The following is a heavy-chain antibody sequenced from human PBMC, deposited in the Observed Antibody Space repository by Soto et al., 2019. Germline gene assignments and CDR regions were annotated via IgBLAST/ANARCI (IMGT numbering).Heavy chain of an antibody. J-gene: IGHJ3*02. CDR2: INPNSGGT. V-gene: IGHV1-2*04. D-gene: IGHD3-22*01. CDR1: GYTFTGYY. Sequence: GASVKVSCKASGYTFTGYYMHWVRQAPGQGLEWMGWINPNSGGTNYAQKFQGWVTMTRDTSISTAYMELSRLRSDDTAVYYCARVRGYYRPNDAFGIWGQGTMVTVSS. CDR3: ARVRGYYRPNDAFGI.